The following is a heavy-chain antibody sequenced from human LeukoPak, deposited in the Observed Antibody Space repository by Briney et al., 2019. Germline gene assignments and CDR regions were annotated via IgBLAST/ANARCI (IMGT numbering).Heavy chain of an antibody. CDR2: IYPGDSDT. Sequence: GESLKISCKGSGYSFPSYWIGWVRQMPGKGLEWMGIIYPGDSDTRYSPSFQGQVTISADKSISTAYLQWSSLKASDPAMYYCSRSYSSSSWFDPWGQGTLVTVSS. V-gene: IGHV5-51*01. J-gene: IGHJ5*02. CDR3: SRSYSSSSWFDP. D-gene: IGHD6-6*01. CDR1: GYSFPSYW.